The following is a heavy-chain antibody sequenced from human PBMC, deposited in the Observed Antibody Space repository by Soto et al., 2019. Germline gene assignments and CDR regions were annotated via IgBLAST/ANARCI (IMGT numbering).Heavy chain of an antibody. CDR3: AFIAVAGTKENWFDP. V-gene: IGHV1-18*01. CDR2: ISAYNGNT. Sequence: GASVKVSCKASGYTFTSYGISWVRQAPGQGLEWMGWISAYNGNTNYAQKLQGRVTMTTDTSTSTAYMELRSLRSDDTAVYYCAFIAVAGTKENWFDPWGRGTLVTVSS. D-gene: IGHD6-19*01. J-gene: IGHJ5*02. CDR1: GYTFTSYG.